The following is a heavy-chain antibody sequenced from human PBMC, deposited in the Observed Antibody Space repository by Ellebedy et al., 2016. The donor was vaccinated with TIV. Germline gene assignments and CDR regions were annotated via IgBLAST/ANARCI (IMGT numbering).Heavy chain of an antibody. CDR1: GGSFSGYY. D-gene: IGHD3-10*01. Sequence: MPSETLSLTCAVYGGSFSGYYWTWIRQTPGKGLEWIGEISHSGYTNYNPSLQSRVTISVDASKDHFSLKLSSVTAADTSIYYCAAVWLGDSHWFDPWGQGTLVTVSS. CDR2: ISHSGYT. V-gene: IGHV4-34*01. CDR3: AAVWLGDSHWFDP. J-gene: IGHJ5*02.